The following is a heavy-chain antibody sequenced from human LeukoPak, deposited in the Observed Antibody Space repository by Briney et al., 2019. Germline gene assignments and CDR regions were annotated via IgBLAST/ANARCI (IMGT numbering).Heavy chain of an antibody. CDR2: IYYSGST. D-gene: IGHD6-19*01. CDR1: GGSISSYY. Sequence: SETLSLTCTVSGGSISSYYWSRIRQPPGKGLEWIGYIYYSGSTNYNPSLKSRVTISVDTSKNQFSLKLSSVTAADTAVYYCARGGGGIAVAGIDYWGQGTLVTVSS. CDR3: ARGGGGIAVAGIDY. J-gene: IGHJ4*02. V-gene: IGHV4-59*08.